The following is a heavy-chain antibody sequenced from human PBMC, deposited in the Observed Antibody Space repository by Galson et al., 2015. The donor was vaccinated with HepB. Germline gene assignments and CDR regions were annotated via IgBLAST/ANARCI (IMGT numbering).Heavy chain of an antibody. CDR3: ARADYGGNLPFDY. CDR1: GFTFSSYS. Sequence: SLRLSCAASGFTFSSYSMNWVRRAPGEGLEWVSYISSSSSAIYYADSVKGRFTISRDNAKNSLYLQMNSLRDEDTAVYYCARADYGGNLPFDYWGQGTLVTVSS. CDR2: ISSSSSAI. V-gene: IGHV3-48*02. J-gene: IGHJ4*02. D-gene: IGHD4-23*01.